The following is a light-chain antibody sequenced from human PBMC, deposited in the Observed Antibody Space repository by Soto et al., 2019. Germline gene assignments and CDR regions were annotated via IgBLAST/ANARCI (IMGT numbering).Light chain of an antibody. CDR3: QQFEYSVPQWT. CDR1: QSLSTY. J-gene: IGKJ1*01. Sequence: EIVLTQSPGTLSLSPGERATLSCRASQSLSTYLAWYQQKPGQAPRLLIYHISTRATGIPDRFIGSGSGTDFTLTISRLEPEDFALYYCQQFEYSVPQWTFGQGTTVEL. V-gene: IGKV3-20*01. CDR2: HIS.